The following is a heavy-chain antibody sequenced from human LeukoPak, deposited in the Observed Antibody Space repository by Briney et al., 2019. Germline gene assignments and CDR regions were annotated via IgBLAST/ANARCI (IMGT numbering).Heavy chain of an antibody. D-gene: IGHD2-15*01. CDR3: ARDEYCSGDRCHYGMDV. CDR1: GGTFSSYA. Sequence: GASVKVSCKASGGTFSSYAISWVRQAPGQGLEWMGRIIPILGIPKYAQKFQGRVTITADKSTSTAYMELSSLRSEDTAVYYCARDEYCSGDRCHYGMDVWGQGTTVTVSS. J-gene: IGHJ6*02. CDR2: IIPILGIP. V-gene: IGHV1-69*04.